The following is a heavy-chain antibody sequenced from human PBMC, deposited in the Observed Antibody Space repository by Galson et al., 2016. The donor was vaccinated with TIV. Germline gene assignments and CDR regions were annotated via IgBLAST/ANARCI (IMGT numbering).Heavy chain of an antibody. Sequence: SLRLSCAVSGFIFNNAWMSWVRQAPGRGLEWVGRIKSNFDGGTTDYAAPVKGRFAISRDDSKNTLYLQMNSLKTEDTAVYYCTTKRGFLEWLSFFHYWGQGTLVTVSS. CDR1: GFIFNNAW. J-gene: IGHJ4*02. V-gene: IGHV3-15*01. D-gene: IGHD3-3*01. CDR3: TTKRGFLEWLSFFHY. CDR2: IKSNFDGGTT.